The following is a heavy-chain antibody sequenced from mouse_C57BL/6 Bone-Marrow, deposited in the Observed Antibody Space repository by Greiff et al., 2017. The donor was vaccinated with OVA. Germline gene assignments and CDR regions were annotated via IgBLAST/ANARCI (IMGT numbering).Heavy chain of an antibody. Sequence: QVQLQQPGAELVMPGASVKLSCKASGYTFTSYWMHWVKQRPGQGLEWIGEIDPSDSYTNYNQKFKGKSTLTVDKSSSTAYMQLSSLTSEDSAVYYCATYDGFAGFAYWGQGTLVTVSA. J-gene: IGHJ3*01. D-gene: IGHD2-3*01. CDR3: ATYDGFAGFAY. CDR1: GYTFTSYW. CDR2: IDPSDSYT. V-gene: IGHV1-69*01.